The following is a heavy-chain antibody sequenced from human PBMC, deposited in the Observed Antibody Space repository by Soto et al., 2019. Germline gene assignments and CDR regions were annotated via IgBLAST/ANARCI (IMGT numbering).Heavy chain of an antibody. D-gene: IGHD5-18*01. CDR1: GGTFSNYA. CDR2: IIPLLSTP. J-gene: IGHJ4*02. CDR3: AIGHSYGQFDS. Sequence: SVKVSCKAPGGTFSNYAVSWVLQAPGQGLEWMGGIIPLLSTPSYARKFEGKVTIIADESTSTAYMDLAGLRSDDTAVYYCAIGHSYGQFDSWGQGTLVTVSP. V-gene: IGHV1-69*13.